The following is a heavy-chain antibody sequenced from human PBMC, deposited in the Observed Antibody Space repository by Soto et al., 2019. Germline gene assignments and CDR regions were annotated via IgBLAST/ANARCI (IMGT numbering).Heavy chain of an antibody. D-gene: IGHD6-13*01. J-gene: IGHJ3*02. CDR3: ARGSIAAAGTAPHDAFDI. Sequence: ASVKVSCKASGYTFTGYYMHWVRQAPGQGLEWMGWINPNSGGTNYAQKFQGWVTMTRDTSISTAYMELSRLRSDDTAVYYCARGSIAAAGTAPHDAFDIWGQGTMVTVSS. V-gene: IGHV1-2*04. CDR1: GYTFTGYY. CDR2: INPNSGGT.